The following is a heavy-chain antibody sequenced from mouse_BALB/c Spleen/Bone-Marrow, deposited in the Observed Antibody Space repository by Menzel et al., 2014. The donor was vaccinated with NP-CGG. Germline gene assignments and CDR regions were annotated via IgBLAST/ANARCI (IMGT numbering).Heavy chain of an antibody. CDR3: ARHAYYDQTEVSFVY. D-gene: IGHD2-4*01. V-gene: IGHV5-9-2*01. CDR1: GFTFSNYG. Sequence: DVRLVESGGGLVKSGGSLKLSCAASGFTFSNYGMSWVRQTPEKRLEWVATLSGGGSYTFYSDSVKGRFTISRDNAKNNLYLQLSSLRSEDTALYYCARHAYYDQTEVSFVYWGQGTLVTVSA. CDR2: LSGGGSYT. J-gene: IGHJ3*01.